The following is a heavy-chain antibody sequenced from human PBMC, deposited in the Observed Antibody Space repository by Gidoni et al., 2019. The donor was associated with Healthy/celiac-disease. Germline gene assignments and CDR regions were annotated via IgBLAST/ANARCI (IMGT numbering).Heavy chain of an antibody. D-gene: IGHD7-27*01. J-gene: IGHJ4*02. CDR1: GGSISSGDYY. V-gene: IGHV4-30-4*01. CDR3: ARADNEALTGGAFDY. Sequence: QVQLQESGPGLVKPSQTLSLTCTVSGGSISSGDYYWSWIRQPPGKGLEWIGYIYYSGSTYYNPSLKSRVTISVDTSKNQFSLKLSSVTAADTAVYYCARADNEALTGGAFDYWGQGTLVTVSS. CDR2: IYYSGST.